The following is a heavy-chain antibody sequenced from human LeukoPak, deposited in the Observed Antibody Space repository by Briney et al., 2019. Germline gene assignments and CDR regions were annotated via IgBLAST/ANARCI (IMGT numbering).Heavy chain of an antibody. CDR1: GFTFSSYA. Sequence: GGSLRLSCAASGFTFSSYAMHWVRQAPGKGLEYVSAISCNGGSTYYANSVKGRFTISRDNSKNTLYLQMGSLRAEDMAVYYCARDPSDYDFWSGYYSYMDVWGKGTTVTVSS. CDR3: ARDPSDYDFWSGYYSYMDV. V-gene: IGHV3-64*01. J-gene: IGHJ6*03. D-gene: IGHD3-3*01. CDR2: ISCNGGST.